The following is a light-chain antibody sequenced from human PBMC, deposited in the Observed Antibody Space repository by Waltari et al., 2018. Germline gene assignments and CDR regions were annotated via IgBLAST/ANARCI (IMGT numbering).Light chain of an antibody. CDR1: QSVSSH. Sequence: EILLTQSPATLPLSPGEGPTSPCRASQSVSSHIVWYQRKRGQAPRLLIYDASNRAPRIPARFSGSGSAADFPLTISSLAPEDFAVYYCQQCNNSPPTFGQGTKVEIK. CDR2: DAS. CDR3: QQCNNSPPT. J-gene: IGKJ1*01. V-gene: IGKV3-11*01.